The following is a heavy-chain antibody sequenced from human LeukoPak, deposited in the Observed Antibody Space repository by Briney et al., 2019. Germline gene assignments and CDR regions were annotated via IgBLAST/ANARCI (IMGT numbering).Heavy chain of an antibody. D-gene: IGHD6-13*01. CDR2: ISSSSSTI. CDR3: ARGGYAAAAGTVGAFDI. CDR1: GFTFSSYS. Sequence: GGSLRLSCAASGFTFSSYSMNWVRQAPGKGLEWVISSSSSTIYYADSVKGRFTISRDNAKNSLYLQMNSLRAEDTAVYYCARGGYAAAAGTVGAFDIWGQGTMVTVSS. V-gene: IGHV3-48*01. J-gene: IGHJ3*02.